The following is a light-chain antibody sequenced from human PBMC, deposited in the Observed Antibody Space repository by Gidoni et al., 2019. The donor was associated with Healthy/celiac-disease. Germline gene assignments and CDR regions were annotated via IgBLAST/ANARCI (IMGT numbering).Light chain of an antibody. CDR2: EDN. J-gene: IGLJ2*01. CDR3: QSYDSSNVV. CDR1: SGSSASNY. V-gene: IGLV6-57*02. Sequence: NFLLTQPHSVSESPGKTVTISCTGSSGSSASNYVPWYQQRPGSAPTTVIYEDNQRPSGVPDRFSGSIDSSSNAASLTISGLKTEDEADYYCQSYDSSNVVFGGGTKLTVL.